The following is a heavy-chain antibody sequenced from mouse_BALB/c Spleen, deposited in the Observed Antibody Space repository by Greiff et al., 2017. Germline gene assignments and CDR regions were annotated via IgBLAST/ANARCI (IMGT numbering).Heavy chain of an antibody. Sequence: VQLQQSGAELVKPGASVKLFCTASGFNIKDTYMHWVKQRPEQGLEWIGRIDPANGNTKYDPKFQGKATITADTSSNTAYLQLSSLTSEDTAVYYCARIDYGGMDYWGQGTSVTVSS. D-gene: IGHD2-4*01. CDR2: IDPANGNT. CDR3: ARIDYGGMDY. J-gene: IGHJ4*01. V-gene: IGHV14-3*02. CDR1: GFNIKDTY.